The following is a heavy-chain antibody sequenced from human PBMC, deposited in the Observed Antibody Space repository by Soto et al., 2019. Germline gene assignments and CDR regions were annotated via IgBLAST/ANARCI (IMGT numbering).Heavy chain of an antibody. Sequence: SVKVSFKACGGTFSSYAISWLRQAPGQGREGMGGIIPIFGTANYAQKFQGRVTITADESTSTAYMELSSLRSEDTAVYYCARVSQAQQRSGYCSGGSCYGMDVWGQGTTVTVSS. D-gene: IGHD2-15*01. CDR2: IIPIFGTA. V-gene: IGHV1-69*13. CDR1: GGTFSSYA. CDR3: ARVSQAQQRSGYCSGGSCYGMDV. J-gene: IGHJ6*02.